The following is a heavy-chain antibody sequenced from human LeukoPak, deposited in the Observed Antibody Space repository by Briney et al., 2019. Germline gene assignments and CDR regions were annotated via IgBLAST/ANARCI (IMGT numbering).Heavy chain of an antibody. D-gene: IGHD3-10*01. V-gene: IGHV2-5*02. CDR1: GFSLRTSEVG. CDR2: IYWDDDK. J-gene: IGHJ5*02. CDR3: ARRPWGYTDSGTPVQWFDP. Sequence: SGPTLVKPTETLTLTCTFSGFSLRTSEVGVGWIRQPPGKALEWLALIYWDDDKHYSPSLKSRLTITKDTSENQVVLTMTNMDPVDTATYYCARRPWGYTDSGTPVQWFDPWGQGTLVTVSS.